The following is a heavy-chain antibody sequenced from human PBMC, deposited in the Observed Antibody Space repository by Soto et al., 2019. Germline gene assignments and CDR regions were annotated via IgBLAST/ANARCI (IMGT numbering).Heavy chain of an antibody. CDR2: MYNTGST. D-gene: IGHD4-17*01. CDR3: AREAYGDYVGYFDP. V-gene: IGHV4-59*12. Sequence: SESVSLTCTVSGGSISSYYWSWIQQPPGKGLEWIGYMYNTGSTIYNPSLKSRVTISVDRSKNQLSLKVKSVTAADTAVYYCAREAYGDYVGYFDPWGQGIQVTVSS. CDR1: GGSISSYY. J-gene: IGHJ5*02.